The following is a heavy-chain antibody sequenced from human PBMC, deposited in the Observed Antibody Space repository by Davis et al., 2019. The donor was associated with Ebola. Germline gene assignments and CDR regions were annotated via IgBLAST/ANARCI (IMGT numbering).Heavy chain of an antibody. CDR1: GYTFTSYG. CDR3: ARGGGYCSGGSCYPHYYYGMDV. CDR2: ISAYNGNT. Sequence: ASVKVSCKASGYTFTSYGISWVRQAPGQGLEWMGWISAYNGNTNYAQKLQGRVTMTTDTSTSTAYMELRSLRSDDTAVYYCARGGGYCSGGSCYPHYYYGMDVWGQGTTVTVS. J-gene: IGHJ6*02. D-gene: IGHD2-15*01. V-gene: IGHV1-18*01.